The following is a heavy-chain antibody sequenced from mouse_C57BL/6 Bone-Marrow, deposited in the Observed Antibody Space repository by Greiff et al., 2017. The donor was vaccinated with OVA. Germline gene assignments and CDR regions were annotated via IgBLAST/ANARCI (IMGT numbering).Heavy chain of an antibody. D-gene: IGHD1-1*01. V-gene: IGHV1-81*01. J-gene: IGHJ1*03. CDR1: GYTFTSYG. CDR2: IYPRSGNT. CDR3: AKGYGSPFDV. Sequence: VKLMESGAELARPGASVKLSCKASGYTFTSYGISWVKQRTGQGLEWIGEIYPRSGNTYYNEKFKGKATLTADKSSSTAYMELRSLTSEDSAVYFCAKGYGSPFDVWGTGTTVTVSS.